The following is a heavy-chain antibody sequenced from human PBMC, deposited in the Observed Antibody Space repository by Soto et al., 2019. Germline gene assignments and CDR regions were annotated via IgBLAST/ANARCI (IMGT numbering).Heavy chain of an antibody. V-gene: IGHV4-59*08. D-gene: IGHD5-18*01. J-gene: IGHJ2*01. CDR3: ARRNVRWLQYWSFAL. Sequence: WTWIRQPPGKGLEWIGYIYFSGVTNYHPSLKSRVTMSVDTSKNQFSLKLTSVTAADTAVYYCARRNVRWLQYWSFALLGRGTLVTVST. CDR2: IYFSGVT.